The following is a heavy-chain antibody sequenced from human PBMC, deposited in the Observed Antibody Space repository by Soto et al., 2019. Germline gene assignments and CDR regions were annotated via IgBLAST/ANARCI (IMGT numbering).Heavy chain of an antibody. CDR2: IWYDGSNK. D-gene: IGHD2-15*01. CDR1: GFTFSSYG. J-gene: IGHJ3*02. Sequence: QVQLVESGGGVVQPGRSLRLSCAASGFTFSSYGMHWVRQAPGKGLEWVAVIWYDGSNKYYADSVKGRFTISRDNSKNPLSLQMNSLRAEDTAVYYCARERGGNDAFDIWGQGTMVTVSS. CDR3: ARERGGNDAFDI. V-gene: IGHV3-33*01.